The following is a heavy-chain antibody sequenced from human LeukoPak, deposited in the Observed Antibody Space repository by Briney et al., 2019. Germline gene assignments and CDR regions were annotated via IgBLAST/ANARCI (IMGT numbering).Heavy chain of an antibody. CDR1: GGSISSGGYS. D-gene: IGHD6-19*01. CDR2: IYTSGST. Sequence: SQTLSLTCAVSGGSISSGGYSWSWIRQPPGKGLEWIGRIYTSGSTNYNPSLKSRVTMSVDTSKNQFSLKLSSVTAADTAVYYCARDHSSGWYGGTFDYWGQGTLVTVSS. CDR3: ARDHSSGWYGGTFDY. V-gene: IGHV4-61*02. J-gene: IGHJ4*02.